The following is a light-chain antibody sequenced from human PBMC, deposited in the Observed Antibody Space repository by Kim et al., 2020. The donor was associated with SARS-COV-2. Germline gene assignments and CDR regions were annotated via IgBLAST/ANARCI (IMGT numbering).Light chain of an antibody. CDR2: GAS. J-gene: IGKJ2*01. Sequence: GTLSLSLGQRATLSCRASHSVSSTYLAWYQQKPGQSPRLLIYGASTRATGVPNRFSGSGSGTDFTLTISRLQPEDCAVYYCQQSFTFGQGTKLEI. V-gene: IGKV3-20*01. CDR3: QQSFT. CDR1: HSVSSTY.